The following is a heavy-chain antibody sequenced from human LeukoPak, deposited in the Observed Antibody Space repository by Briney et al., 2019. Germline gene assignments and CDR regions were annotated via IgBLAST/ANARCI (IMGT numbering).Heavy chain of an antibody. Sequence: GRSLILSCAAPGFTFSSYWMSWVRQAPGKGLERVANIKQNGSQKYNVDSVKGRFTISRDNAKNSLYLQMNSLRAEDTAMYYCTCPSAAGPNWGQGTLVTVSS. CDR1: GFTFSSYW. D-gene: IGHD6-13*01. J-gene: IGHJ4*02. CDR2: IKQNGSQK. V-gene: IGHV3-7*03. CDR3: TCPSAAGPN.